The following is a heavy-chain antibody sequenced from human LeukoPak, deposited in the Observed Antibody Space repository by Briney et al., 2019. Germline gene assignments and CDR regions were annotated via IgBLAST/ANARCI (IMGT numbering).Heavy chain of an antibody. CDR3: ASLYERNYGMDV. V-gene: IGHV1-24*01. Sequence: ASVKVSCKVSGYTPIELSMHWVRQAPGKGLEWMGGFDPEDGETIYAQKFQGRVTMTEDTSTDTAYMELSSLRSEDTAVYYCASLYERNYGMDVWGQGTTVTVSS. D-gene: IGHD2-8*01. CDR1: GYTPIELS. J-gene: IGHJ6*02. CDR2: FDPEDGET.